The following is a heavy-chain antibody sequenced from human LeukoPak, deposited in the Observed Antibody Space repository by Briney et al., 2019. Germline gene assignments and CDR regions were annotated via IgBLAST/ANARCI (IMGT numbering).Heavy chain of an antibody. CDR2: ISGSGGST. V-gene: IGHV3-23*01. D-gene: IGHD4-17*01. CDR1: GFTFSSYA. CDR3: VGPDDYGDFYFDY. J-gene: IGHJ4*02. Sequence: GGSLRLSRAASGFTFSSYAMSWVRQAPGKGLEWVSAISGSGGSTYYADSVKGRFTISRDNSKNTLYLQMNSLRAEDTAVYYCVGPDDYGDFYFDYWGQGTLVTVSS.